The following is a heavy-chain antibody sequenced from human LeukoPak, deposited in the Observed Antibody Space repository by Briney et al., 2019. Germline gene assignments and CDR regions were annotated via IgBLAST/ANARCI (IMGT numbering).Heavy chain of an antibody. Sequence: GESLKISCKGSGYSFGNYWIGWVRQMPGKGLELMGIIYPDDSSTRYSPSFQGQVTISADKSISTAFLQWSSLKASDTAMYYCARRDYSFYYMDVWGKGTTVTVSS. J-gene: IGHJ6*03. D-gene: IGHD4-11*01. V-gene: IGHV5-51*01. CDR1: GYSFGNYW. CDR3: ARRDYSFYYMDV. CDR2: IYPDDSST.